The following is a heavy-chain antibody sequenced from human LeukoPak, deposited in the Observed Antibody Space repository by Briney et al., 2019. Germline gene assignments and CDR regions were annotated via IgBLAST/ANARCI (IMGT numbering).Heavy chain of an antibody. CDR1: GFTFSSSA. D-gene: IGHD1-26*01. J-gene: IGHJ4*02. Sequence: GGSLRLSCAASGFTFSSSAMSWVRQAPGKGLEWVSTISGSDSSTHYADSVKGRFTISGDNSKNTLYLQMNSLRADDTAVYYCARDRGEWAQPDYWGQGTLVTVSS. CDR3: ARDRGEWAQPDY. CDR2: ISGSDSST. V-gene: IGHV3-23*01.